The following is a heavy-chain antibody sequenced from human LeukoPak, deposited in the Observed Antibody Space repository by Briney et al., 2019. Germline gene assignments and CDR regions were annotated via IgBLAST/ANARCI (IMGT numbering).Heavy chain of an antibody. CDR2: IIPIFGTA. Sequence: ASVKVSCKASGGTFSSYAISWVRQAPGQGLEWMGGIIPIFGTANYAQKFQGRVTITTDESTSTAYMELSSLRSEDTAVYYCARCPLYCTNGVCYNGLYYYYYYMDVWGKGTTVTVSS. CDR1: GGTFSSYA. CDR3: ARCPLYCTNGVCYNGLYYYYYYMDV. J-gene: IGHJ6*03. D-gene: IGHD2-8*01. V-gene: IGHV1-69*05.